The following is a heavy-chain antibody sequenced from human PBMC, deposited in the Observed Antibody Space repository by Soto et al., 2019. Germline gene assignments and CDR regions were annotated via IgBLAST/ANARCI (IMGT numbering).Heavy chain of an antibody. CDR3: ARDVPGSNIWGTYYYGMDV. V-gene: IGHV1-3*01. J-gene: IGHJ6*02. CDR1: GYTFSSHG. D-gene: IGHD3-10*02. Sequence: QVQLVQSGAEVKKPGASLKVSCKASGYTFSSHGMHWVRQAPGQKLAWMGWINAGNGNTIYSQNFQGRVTITRDTXXSXAXXERSSLRSEDTAVYYWARDVPGSNIWGTYYYGMDVWGQGTTVTVS. CDR2: INAGNGNT.